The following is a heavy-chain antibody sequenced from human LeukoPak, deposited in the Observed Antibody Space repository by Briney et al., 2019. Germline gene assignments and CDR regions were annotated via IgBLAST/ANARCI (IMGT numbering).Heavy chain of an antibody. CDR3: ARCMSELDYGDYAYYYHMDV. CDR1: GDSLTSGSRY. V-gene: IGHV4-61*09. D-gene: IGHD4-17*01. CDR2: FYSSTRT. J-gene: IGHJ6*04. Sequence: PSQTLSLTCTVSGDSLTSGSRYWSWIRQPAGKGLEWIGHFYSSTRTTYNPSLESRVTISGDTAKNQFSLKLDSVTAADTAVYLCARCMSELDYGDYAYYYHMDVWGKGTTVTVSS.